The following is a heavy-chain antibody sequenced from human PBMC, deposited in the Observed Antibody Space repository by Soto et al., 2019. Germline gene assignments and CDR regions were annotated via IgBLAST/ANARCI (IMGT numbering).Heavy chain of an antibody. CDR3: ARTGHSGSYDY. J-gene: IGHJ4*02. D-gene: IGHD3-22*01. V-gene: IGHV1-18*01. Sequence: ASVKVSCKASGYTFTSYGISWVRQAPGQGLEWMGWISAYNGDTKYSENFQGRVTITRDTSASTVYLDLSSLSSEDTAFYYCARTGHSGSYDYWGQGTLVTVSS. CDR2: ISAYNGDT. CDR1: GYTFTSYG.